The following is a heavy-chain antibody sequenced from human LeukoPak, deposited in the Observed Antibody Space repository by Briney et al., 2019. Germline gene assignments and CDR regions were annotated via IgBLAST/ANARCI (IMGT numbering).Heavy chain of an antibody. CDR3: ARYYGSGDWYFDL. CDR1: GGSISSFY. D-gene: IGHD3-10*01. CDR2: TYYSGST. Sequence: PSETLSLTCTVSGGSISSFYWSWIRQPPGKGLEWIGYTYYSGSTTYNPSLKSRVTISIDGSKNQFSLKLSSVTAADTAVYYCARYYGSGDWYFDLWGRGTLVTVSS. J-gene: IGHJ2*01. V-gene: IGHV4-59*01.